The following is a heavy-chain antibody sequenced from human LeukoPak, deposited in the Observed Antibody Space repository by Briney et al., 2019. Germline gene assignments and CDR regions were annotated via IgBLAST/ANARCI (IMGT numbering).Heavy chain of an antibody. D-gene: IGHD3-10*01. CDR3: ARLGSYYDMDV. J-gene: IGHJ6*02. Sequence: GGSLRLSCAASGFTVSSKYMSWVRQALGKGLEWVSLLYSGETTYYADSVKGRFTISRDNSKNTLYLQMNSLRVEDTAVYYCARLGSYYDMDVWGPGTTVTVSS. V-gene: IGHV3-53*01. CDR1: GFTVSSKY. CDR2: LYSGETT.